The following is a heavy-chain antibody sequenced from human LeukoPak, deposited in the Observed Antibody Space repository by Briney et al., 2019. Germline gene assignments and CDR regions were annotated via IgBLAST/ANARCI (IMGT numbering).Heavy chain of an antibody. Sequence: GESLKISCRGSGYSFTNYWIGWVCQMPGKGLGWVGIIYPGESAARYSPSFQGQVTISVDQSISTTYLQWSSLKASDTAIYYCARPGQRTDNAGWNHFDYWGQGTLVTVSS. CDR2: IYPGESAA. CDR1: GYSFTNYW. J-gene: IGHJ4*02. V-gene: IGHV5-51*01. CDR3: ARPGQRTDNAGWNHFDY. D-gene: IGHD1-1*01.